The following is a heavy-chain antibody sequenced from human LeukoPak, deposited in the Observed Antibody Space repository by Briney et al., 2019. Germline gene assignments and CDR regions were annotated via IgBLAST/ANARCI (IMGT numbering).Heavy chain of an antibody. CDR1: GFTFSSYS. CDR3: ARGSSGWYGAFDI. D-gene: IGHD6-19*01. Sequence: PGGSLRLSCAASGFTFSSYSMNWVRQAPGKGLEWVSSISSSSSYIYYADSVKGRFTISRDNAKNSLYLQVNSLRAEDTAVYYCARGSSGWYGAFDIWGQGTMVTVSS. CDR2: ISSSSSYI. V-gene: IGHV3-21*01. J-gene: IGHJ3*02.